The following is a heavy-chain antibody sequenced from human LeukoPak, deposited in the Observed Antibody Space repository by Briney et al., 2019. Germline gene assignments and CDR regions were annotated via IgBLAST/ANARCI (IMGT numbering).Heavy chain of an antibody. V-gene: IGHV3-13*04. J-gene: IGHJ4*02. Sequence: GGSLRLSCAASGFTFSSYDMHCVRQATGKGLEWVSAIGTAGDTYYPGSVKGRFTISRENAKNSLYLQMNSLRAGDTAVYYCARAGRFGELYYWGQGTLVTVSS. CDR1: GFTFSSYD. CDR3: ARAGRFGELYY. CDR2: IGTAGDT. D-gene: IGHD3-10*01.